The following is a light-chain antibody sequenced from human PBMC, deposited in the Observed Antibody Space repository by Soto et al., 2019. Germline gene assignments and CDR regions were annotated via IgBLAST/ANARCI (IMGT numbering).Light chain of an antibody. V-gene: IGKV1-5*01. CDR3: QQYNRYWT. Sequence: DIQMTQSPSTLSASVGDRVTITCRASQSVSSWLAWYQQKPGKAPKVLIYDVSSLESGVPSRFSGSGSGTEFTLTISSLQPDDFATYYCQQYNRYWTFGQGTKV. CDR1: QSVSSW. J-gene: IGKJ1*01. CDR2: DVS.